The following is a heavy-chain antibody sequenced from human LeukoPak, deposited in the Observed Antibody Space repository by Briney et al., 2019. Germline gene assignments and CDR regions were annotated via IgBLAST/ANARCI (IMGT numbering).Heavy chain of an antibody. D-gene: IGHD2-2*01. CDR2: ISAYNGNT. V-gene: IGHV1-18*01. J-gene: IGHJ5*02. Sequence: ASVKVSCKASGYTFTSYGISWVRQAPGQGLEWMGWISAYNGNTNYAQKLQGRVTMTTDTSTSTAYMELRSLRSDDTAVYYCARGDIVVVPAAYHWFDPWGQGTLVTVSS. CDR3: ARGDIVVVPAAYHWFDP. CDR1: GYTFTSYG.